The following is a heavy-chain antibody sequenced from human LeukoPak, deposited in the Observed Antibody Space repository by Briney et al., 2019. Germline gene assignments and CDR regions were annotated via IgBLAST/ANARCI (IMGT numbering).Heavy chain of an antibody. J-gene: IGHJ4*02. Sequence: PSETLSLTCTVSGGSISSYYWSWIRQPPGTGLEWIGYIYYSGSTNYNPSLKSRVTISVDTSKNQFSLKLSSVTAADTAVYYCARAHGVGATASDYWGQGTLVTVSS. CDR2: IYYSGST. CDR3: ARAHGVGATASDY. D-gene: IGHD1-26*01. V-gene: IGHV4-59*12. CDR1: GGSISSYY.